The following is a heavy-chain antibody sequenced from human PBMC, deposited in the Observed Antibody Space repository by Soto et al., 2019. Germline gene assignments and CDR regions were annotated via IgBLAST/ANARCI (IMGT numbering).Heavy chain of an antibody. CDR1: GFTFSSYG. CDR3: ARQLELPRKIYYYYYGMDV. Sequence: GGSLRLSCAASGFTFSSYGMHWVRQAPGKGLEWVAVIWYDGGNKYYADSVKGRFTISRDNSKNTLYLQMNSLRAEDTAVYYCARQLELPRKIYYYYYGMDVWGQGTTVTVSS. J-gene: IGHJ6*02. V-gene: IGHV3-33*01. D-gene: IGHD1-7*01. CDR2: IWYDGGNK.